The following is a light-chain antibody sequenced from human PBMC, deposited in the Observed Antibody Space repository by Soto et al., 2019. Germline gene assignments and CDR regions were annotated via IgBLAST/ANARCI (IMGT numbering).Light chain of an antibody. V-gene: IGLV4-69*01. CDR1: SGHSSYA. CDR2: LSSDGSH. J-gene: IGLJ2*01. CDR3: QTWDTGARVV. Sequence: QSVLTQSPSASASLGASVKLTCTLSSGHSSYAIAWHQQQPEKGPRYLMKLSSDGSHSKGDGIPDRFSGSSSGAERYPTNSSRRSEGEADYYCQTWDTGARVVFGGGTKLTVL.